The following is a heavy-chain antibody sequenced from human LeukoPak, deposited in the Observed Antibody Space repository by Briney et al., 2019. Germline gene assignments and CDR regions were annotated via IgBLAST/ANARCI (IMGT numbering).Heavy chain of an antibody. D-gene: IGHD2-2*01. V-gene: IGHV3-30*01. CDR1: GFTFSSYA. J-gene: IGHJ5*02. CDR3: ARDRDQSWFDP. CDR2: ISCDGSNK. Sequence: GGSLRLSCAASGFTFSSYAMHWVRQAPGKGLEWVAVISCDGSNKYYADSVKGRFTISRDNSKNTLYLQMNSLRAEDTAVYYCARDRDQSWFDPWGQGTLVTVSS.